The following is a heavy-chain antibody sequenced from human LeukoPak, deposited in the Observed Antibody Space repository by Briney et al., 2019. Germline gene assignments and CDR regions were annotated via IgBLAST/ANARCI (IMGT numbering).Heavy chain of an antibody. V-gene: IGHV1-69*04. Sequence: ASVKVSCRASGGTFSNYAISWVRQAPGQGLPWMGRIIPILGIANYAQKSQGRVTITADKSTRTAYMELSSLRSEDTAVYYWATIYAEKRSRDGYNHDYWGQGTLVTVSS. CDR3: ATIYAEKRSRDGYNHDY. CDR2: IIPILGIA. CDR1: GGTFSNYA. D-gene: IGHD5-24*01. J-gene: IGHJ4*02.